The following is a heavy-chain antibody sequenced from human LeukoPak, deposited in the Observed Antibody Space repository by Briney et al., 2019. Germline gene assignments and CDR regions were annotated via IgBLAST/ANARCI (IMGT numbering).Heavy chain of an antibody. CDR1: GFTFSSYA. D-gene: IGHD3-3*01. CDR3: AKDRRYYDFWSGPFDY. J-gene: IGHJ4*02. CDR2: ISGSGGST. V-gene: IGHV3-23*01. Sequence: GGSLRLSCAASGFTFSSYAMSWVRQAPGKGLEWVSAISGSGGSTYYADSVKGRFTISRDNSKNTLYLQMNSLRAEDTAVYYCAKDRRYYDFWSGPFDYWGQGTLVTVSS.